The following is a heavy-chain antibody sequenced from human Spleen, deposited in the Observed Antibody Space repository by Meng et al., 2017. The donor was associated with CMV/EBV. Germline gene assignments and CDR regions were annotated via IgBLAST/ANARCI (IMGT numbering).Heavy chain of an antibody. D-gene: IGHD4-23*01. CDR2: ISGSGDST. V-gene: IGHV3-23*01. CDR3: AKGNSPWYYYAMDV. J-gene: IGHJ6*02. CDR1: GFIFSSYA. Sequence: GGSLRLSCAGSGFIFSSYAMTWVRQAPGKGLEWVSGISGSGDSTYYADSVKGRFTISRDNSKNTLYLQLNSLRAEDTAVYYCAKGNSPWYYYAMDVWAKGPRSPSP.